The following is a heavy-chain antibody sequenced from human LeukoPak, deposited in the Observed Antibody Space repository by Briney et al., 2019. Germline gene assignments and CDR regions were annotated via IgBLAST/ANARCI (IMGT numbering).Heavy chain of an antibody. V-gene: IGHV4-31*03. CDR2: IYYSGST. D-gene: IGHD5-12*01. Sequence: PSETLSLTCTVSGGSISSGGYYWSWIRQHPGKGLEWIGYIYYSGSTYYNPSLKSRVTISVDTSKNQFSLELSSVTAADTAVYYCARDGGYSGYDDAYWGQGTLVTVSS. CDR3: ARDGGYSGYDDAY. CDR1: GGSISSGGYY. J-gene: IGHJ4*02.